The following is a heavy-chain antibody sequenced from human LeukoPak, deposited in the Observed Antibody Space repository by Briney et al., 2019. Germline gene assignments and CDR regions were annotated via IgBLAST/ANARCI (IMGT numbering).Heavy chain of an antibody. CDR2: ISYDGSNK. J-gene: IGHJ5*02. CDR1: GFTFSSYA. D-gene: IGHD6-19*01. CDR3: ARVPVWADMIAVARLPTSNWFDP. Sequence: PGGSLRLSCAASGFTFSSYAMHWVRQAPGKGLEWVAVISYDGSNKYYADSVKGRLTISRDNSKNMLYLQMNSLRAEDTAVYYCARVPVWADMIAVARLPTSNWFDPWGQGTLVTVSS. V-gene: IGHV3-30-3*01.